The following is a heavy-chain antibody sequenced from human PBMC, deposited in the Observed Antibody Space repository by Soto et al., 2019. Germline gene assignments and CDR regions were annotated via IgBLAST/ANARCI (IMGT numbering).Heavy chain of an antibody. CDR3: ARSRGGYFDY. CDR2: IYYSGST. V-gene: IGHV4-59*01. Sequence: QVQLQESGPGLVKPSETLSLTCTVSGDSISSYYWSWIRQPPGKGLEWIGYIYYSGSTNYNPSLKSRVTISVDTSKNHFSQKLSSVTAADTAVYYCARSRGGYFDYWGQGTLVTVSS. D-gene: IGHD3-22*01. CDR1: GDSISSYY. J-gene: IGHJ4*02.